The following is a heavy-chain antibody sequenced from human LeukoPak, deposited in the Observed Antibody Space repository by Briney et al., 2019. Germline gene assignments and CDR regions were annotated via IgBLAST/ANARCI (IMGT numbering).Heavy chain of an antibody. CDR3: AALRLIGDRRYWYFDF. J-gene: IGHJ2*01. V-gene: IGHV4-38-2*01. CDR1: GYPISSNYY. D-gene: IGHD3-3*01. CDR2: ILHAGKT. Sequence: SETLSLTCAVSGYPISSNYYWGWIRLPPEKGLEWIANILHAGKTFYNPSLKSRVTMSVDTSRNQFSLQLSSVTAADAAVYYCAALRLIGDRRYWYFDFWGRGTLVTVSS.